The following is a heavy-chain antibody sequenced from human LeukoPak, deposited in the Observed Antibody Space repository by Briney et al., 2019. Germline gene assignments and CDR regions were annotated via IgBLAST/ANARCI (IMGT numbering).Heavy chain of an antibody. CDR3: ARATVTTFNWFDP. D-gene: IGHD4-17*01. V-gene: IGHV1-69*01. Sequence: GASVKVSCKASGGTVSSCAISWVRQAPGQGLEWMGGIIPIVGTAKYAQKFQGRVTITADESTSTAYMELRSLRSEDTAVYYCARATVTTFNWFDPWGQGTVVTVSS. CDR1: GGTVSSCA. J-gene: IGHJ5*02. CDR2: IIPIVGTA.